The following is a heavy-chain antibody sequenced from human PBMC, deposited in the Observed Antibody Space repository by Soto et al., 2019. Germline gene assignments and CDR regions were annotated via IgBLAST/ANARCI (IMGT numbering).Heavy chain of an antibody. D-gene: IGHD2-8*01. CDR3: ARGHSTDCSNGVCSFFYNHEMDV. J-gene: IGHJ6*02. V-gene: IGHV1-2*04. CDR2: INPKSGGT. Sequence: ASVNLYFKASGYRFSDYHIDWARQAKRQGLEWLGRINPKSGGTSTAQKFQGWVTMTRDRSINTVYMELTRLRSDDTAVYFCARGHSTDCSNGVCSFFYNHEMDVWGQGTTVTVSS. CDR1: GYRFSDYH.